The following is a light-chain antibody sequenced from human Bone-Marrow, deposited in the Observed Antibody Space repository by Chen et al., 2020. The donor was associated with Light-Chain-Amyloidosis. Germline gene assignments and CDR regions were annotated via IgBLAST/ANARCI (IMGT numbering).Light chain of an antibody. J-gene: IGLJ1*01. V-gene: IGLV2-14*01. CDR2: EVT. CDR3: SSYTITNTLV. CDR1: SSDVGGDNH. Sequence: QSARTQPPPVSGSPGQSITIACTGTSSDVGGDNHVSWYQQHPDKAPKLMIYEVTNRPSWVPDRFSGSKSDNTASLTISGLQTEDEADYFCSSYTITNTLVFGSGTRVTVL.